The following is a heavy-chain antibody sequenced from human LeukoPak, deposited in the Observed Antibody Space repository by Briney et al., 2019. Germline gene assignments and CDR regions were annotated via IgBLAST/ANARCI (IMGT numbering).Heavy chain of an antibody. CDR1: GYTFTSYD. D-gene: IGHD3-22*01. V-gene: IGHV1-8*03. Sequence: ASVKVSCKASGYTFTSYDINWVRQATGQGLEWMGWMNPNSGNTGYAQKFQGRVTITEDTSTDTAYMELSSLRSEDTAVYYCATGPYYYDSSGYQHWGQGTLVTVSS. CDR2: MNPNSGNT. J-gene: IGHJ1*01. CDR3: ATGPYYYDSSGYQH.